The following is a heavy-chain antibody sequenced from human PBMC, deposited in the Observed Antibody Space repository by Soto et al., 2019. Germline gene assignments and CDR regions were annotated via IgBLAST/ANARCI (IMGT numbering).Heavy chain of an antibody. Sequence: SETLSLTCAVYGGSFHGYYWSWIRQPPGKGLEWIGEINHSGSVNFNPTFKSRVSILLDTSKNQMSLQLSSVSAADTAVYYCANPTWSGYYPSYRNSAYWGQGTLVTVSS. CDR3: ANPTWSGYYPSYRNSAY. D-gene: IGHD3-3*01. J-gene: IGHJ4*02. V-gene: IGHV4-34*01. CDR2: INHSGSV. CDR1: GGSFHGYY.